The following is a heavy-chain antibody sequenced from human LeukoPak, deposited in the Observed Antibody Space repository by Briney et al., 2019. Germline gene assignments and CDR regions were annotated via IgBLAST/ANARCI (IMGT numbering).Heavy chain of an antibody. Sequence: ASVKVSCKASGYTFTGYYMHWVRQAPGQGLEWMGWINPNSGGTNYAQKFQGRVTMTRDTSISTAYMELSRLRSDDTAVYYCAREIPYYYDSSGSEYFQHWGQGTLVTVSS. CDR2: INPNSGGT. CDR3: AREIPYYYDSSGSEYFQH. V-gene: IGHV1-2*02. CDR1: GYTFTGYY. D-gene: IGHD3-22*01. J-gene: IGHJ1*01.